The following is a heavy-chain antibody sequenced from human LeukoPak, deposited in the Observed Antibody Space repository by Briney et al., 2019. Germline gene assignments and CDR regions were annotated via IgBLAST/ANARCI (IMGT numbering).Heavy chain of an antibody. V-gene: IGHV1-69*05. J-gene: IGHJ4*02. CDR1: GGTFSSYA. D-gene: IGHD1-26*01. Sequence: SVKVSCKASGGTFSSYAISWVRQAPGQGLEWMGRIIPIFGTANYAQKFQGRVTITTDESTSTAYMELSSLRSEDMAVYYCAGGSYHGDYYFDYWGQGTLVTVSS. CDR2: IIPIFGTA. CDR3: AGGSYHGDYYFDY.